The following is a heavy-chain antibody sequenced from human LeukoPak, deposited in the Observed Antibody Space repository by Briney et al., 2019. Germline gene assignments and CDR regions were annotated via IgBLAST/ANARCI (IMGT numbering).Heavy chain of an antibody. CDR2: IGAYNGNT. CDR1: GYTFTSYG. J-gene: IGHJ4*02. V-gene: IGHV1-18*01. Sequence: ASVKVSCKASGYTFTSYGISWVRQAPGQGLEWMGWIGAYNGNTNYAQKLQGRVTMTTDTSTSTAYMELRSLRSDGTAVYYCARDQHEIVVVPAAVDFDYWGQGTLVTVSS. D-gene: IGHD2-2*01. CDR3: ARDQHEIVVVPAAVDFDY.